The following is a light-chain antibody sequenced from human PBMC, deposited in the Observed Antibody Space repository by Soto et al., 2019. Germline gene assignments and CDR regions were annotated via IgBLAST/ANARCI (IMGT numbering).Light chain of an antibody. CDR3: QQYNSYSKT. V-gene: IGKV1-5*03. J-gene: IGKJ1*01. CDR1: QTISDW. Sequence: DIQMPKSPSTLSASIGDRVTITCRASQTISDWLAWHQQKPGKAPKLLIYKASSLESGVPSRFSGSGSGTEFTLTISSLQPDDFATYYCQQYNSYSKTVGQGTKVDI. CDR2: KAS.